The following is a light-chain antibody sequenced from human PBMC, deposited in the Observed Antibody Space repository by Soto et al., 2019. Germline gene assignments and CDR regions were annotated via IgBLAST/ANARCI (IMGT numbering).Light chain of an antibody. CDR2: GAS. Sequence: LLTQSTPSVSAYLGDGVTMTFRASQDVGKWLAWYQQKPGKAPTLLIHGASSLQSGVPPRYCGSGYWTDFTLTISSLQPEDFTTYYCQLATFRPITFGQGTRLEI. V-gene: IGKV1-12*01. CDR3: QLATFRPIT. J-gene: IGKJ5*01. CDR1: QDVGKW.